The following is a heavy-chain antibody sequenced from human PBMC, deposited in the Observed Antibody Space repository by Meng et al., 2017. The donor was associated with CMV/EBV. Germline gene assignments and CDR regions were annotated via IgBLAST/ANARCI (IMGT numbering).Heavy chain of an antibody. CDR2: IRYDGGNK. CDR3: ANFGGEVY. CDR1: GFTFSSYG. Sequence: GESLKISCAASGFTFSSYGMHWVRQAPGKGLEWVAFIRYDGGNKYYADSVKGRFTISRDNSKNTLYLQMNSLRAEDTAVYYCANFGGEVYWGQGTLVTVSS. J-gene: IGHJ4*02. V-gene: IGHV3-30*02. D-gene: IGHD3-10*01.